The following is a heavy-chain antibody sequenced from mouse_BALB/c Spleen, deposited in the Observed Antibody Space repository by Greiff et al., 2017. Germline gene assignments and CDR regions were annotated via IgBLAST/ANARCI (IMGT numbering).Heavy chain of an antibody. V-gene: IGHV5-6-5*01. CDR2: ISSGGST. D-gene: IGHD2-14*01. J-gene: IGHJ3*01. CDR1: GFTFSSYA. Sequence: EVKLMESGGGLVKPGGSLKLSCAASGFTFSSYAMSWVRQTPEKRLEWVASISSGGSTYYPDSVKGRFTISRDNARNILYLQMSSLRSEDTAMYYCAREVRRGAWFAYWGQGTLVTVSA. CDR3: AREVRRGAWFAY.